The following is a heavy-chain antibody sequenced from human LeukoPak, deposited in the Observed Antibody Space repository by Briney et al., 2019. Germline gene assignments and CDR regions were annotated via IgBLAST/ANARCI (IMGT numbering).Heavy chain of an antibody. V-gene: IGHV3-30*04. D-gene: IGHD2-8*01. CDR3: AAQPCINGICYLDY. CDR2: ISYHARDR. J-gene: IGHJ4*02. CDR1: GFTFSDHA. Sequence: PGRSLRLSCTASGFTFSDHAMHWVRQAPGKGLEWVTVISYHARDRFYADSVKGRFTVSRDNSRNILYLQMNSLRVEDSAVYYCAAQPCINGICYLDYWGQGALVTVSS.